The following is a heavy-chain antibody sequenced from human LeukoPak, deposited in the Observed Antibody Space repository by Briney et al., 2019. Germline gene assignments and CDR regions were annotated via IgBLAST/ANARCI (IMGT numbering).Heavy chain of an antibody. Sequence: TSETLSLTCSVSVASISYYYWSWIRQPPGKGLEWIGYIHYSGSTNYNPSLKSRVTISVDTSKKQFSLKLRSVTAADTAVYYCARGGDSSGYWSYYFDYWGQGTLVTVSS. D-gene: IGHD3-22*01. J-gene: IGHJ4*02. CDR2: IHYSGST. CDR3: ARGGDSSGYWSYYFDY. V-gene: IGHV4-59*01. CDR1: VASISYYY.